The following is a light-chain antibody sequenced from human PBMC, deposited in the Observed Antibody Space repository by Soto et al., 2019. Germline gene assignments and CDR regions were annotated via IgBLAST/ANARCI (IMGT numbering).Light chain of an antibody. CDR3: QQRSNWPPT. Sequence: EIVLTQSPATLSLSPGERATLSCRASQSVSSYLAWYQQKPGQAPRLLIYDASNRATRIPARFSGSGSGTDFTLTISSLEPEDFAVYYCQQRSNWPPTFGQGTKVDIK. J-gene: IGKJ1*01. V-gene: IGKV3-11*01. CDR2: DAS. CDR1: QSVSSY.